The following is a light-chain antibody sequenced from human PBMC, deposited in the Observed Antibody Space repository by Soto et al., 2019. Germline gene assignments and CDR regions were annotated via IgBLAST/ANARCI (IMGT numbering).Light chain of an antibody. CDR3: QQLGRSTLR. CDR1: QSVSSSY. Sequence: EIMLTQSPGTLSLSPGERATLSCRASQSVSSSYLAWYQQKPGQAPRLLIYGASSRATGIPDRFSGSGSGKDFTLTISRMEPEDFGVYYCQQLGRSTLRVGQGTKVEIK. CDR2: GAS. J-gene: IGKJ1*01. V-gene: IGKV3-20*01.